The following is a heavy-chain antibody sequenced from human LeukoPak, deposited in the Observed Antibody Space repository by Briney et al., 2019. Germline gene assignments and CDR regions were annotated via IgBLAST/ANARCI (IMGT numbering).Heavy chain of an antibody. CDR2: INAGNGNT. Sequence: GASVKVSCKPSGYTFNSYAMHWVRQAPGQRLEWMGWINAGNGNTKYSQKFQGRVTITRDTSASTAYMELSSLRSEDTAVYYCARGPDSSGYHFDYWGQGTLVTVSS. CDR1: GYTFNSYA. D-gene: IGHD3-22*01. V-gene: IGHV1-3*01. J-gene: IGHJ4*02. CDR3: ARGPDSSGYHFDY.